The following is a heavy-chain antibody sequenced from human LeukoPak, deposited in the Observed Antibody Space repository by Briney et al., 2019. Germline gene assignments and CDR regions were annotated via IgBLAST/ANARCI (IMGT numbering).Heavy chain of an antibody. D-gene: IGHD5-18*01. CDR3: ARAAHTAMDRDYYYYYYMDV. CDR2: IYYSGST. CDR1: GGSISSHY. V-gene: IGHV4-59*11. Sequence: SETLSLTCTVSGGSISSHYWSWIRQPPGKGLDWIGYIYYSGSTNYNPSLKSRVTISVDTSKNQFSLKLSSVTAADTAVYYCARAAHTAMDRDYYYYYYMDVWGKGTTVTVSS. J-gene: IGHJ6*03.